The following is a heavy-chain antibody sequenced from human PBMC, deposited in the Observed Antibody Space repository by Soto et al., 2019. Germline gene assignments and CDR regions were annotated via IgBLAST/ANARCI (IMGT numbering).Heavy chain of an antibody. CDR2: IIPLFRTP. V-gene: IGHV1-69*12. Sequence: QVQLVQSGAEMKEPGSSVKVSCKTSGGTFSSSAISWLRQAPGQGLEWMGGIIPLFRTPDYAQKFQGRVTIAADEATSTAYMALSSLRSADTAVYYCASDNGRLQSGGNYYYILAVWCQGTTITVSS. J-gene: IGHJ6*02. D-gene: IGHD4-4*01. CDR3: ASDNGRLQSGGNYYYILAV. CDR1: GGTFSSSA.